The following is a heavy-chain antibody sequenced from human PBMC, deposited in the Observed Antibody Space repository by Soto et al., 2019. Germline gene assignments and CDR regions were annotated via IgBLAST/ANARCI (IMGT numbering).Heavy chain of an antibody. CDR1: GFTFSNYW. J-gene: IGHJ3*02. V-gene: IGHV3-74*01. CDR2: INSDGSST. D-gene: IGHD4-17*01. Sequence: EVQLVESGGGLVQPGGSLRLSCVASGFTFSNYWMHWVRQAPGKGLVWVSRINSDGSSTSYADSVKGRFTISRDNAKNTLYLQMNSLRAEDTALYYCARGALASVTTGAFHIWGQGTMVTVSS. CDR3: ARGALASVTTGAFHI.